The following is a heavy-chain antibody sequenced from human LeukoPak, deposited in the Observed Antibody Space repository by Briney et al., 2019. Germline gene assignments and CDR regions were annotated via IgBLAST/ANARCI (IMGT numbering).Heavy chain of an antibody. CDR3: ARLNEGRDYGFYRKDY. CDR1: GDSISSSRYY. D-gene: IGHD4-17*01. J-gene: IGHJ4*02. Sequence: AETLSLTCSVSGDSISSSRYYWGWIRQPPGKGLEWIGAISYSGTTYYTPSLKSRVTISVDTSRNQFPLKLSSVTAADTAVYYCARLNEGRDYGFYRKDYWGQGTLVTVSS. V-gene: IGHV4-39*01. CDR2: ISYSGTT.